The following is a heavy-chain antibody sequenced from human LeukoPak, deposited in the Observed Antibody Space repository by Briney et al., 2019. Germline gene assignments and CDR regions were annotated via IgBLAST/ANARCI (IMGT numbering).Heavy chain of an antibody. V-gene: IGHV4-34*01. J-gene: IGHJ4*02. D-gene: IGHD6-19*01. CDR1: GGSFSGYY. CDR2: INHSGST. Sequence: SETLSLTCAVYGGSFSGYYWSWIRQPPGKGLEWIGEINHSGSTNYNPSLKSRVTISVDTSKNQFSLKLSSVTAADTAVYYCARDGNGSGCPRNWGQRTLVTVSS. CDR3: ARDGNGSGCPRN.